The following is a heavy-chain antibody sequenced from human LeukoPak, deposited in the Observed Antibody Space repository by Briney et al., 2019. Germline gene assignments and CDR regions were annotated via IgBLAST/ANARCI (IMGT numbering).Heavy chain of an antibody. Sequence: SETLSLTCAVYGGAFSGYYWSWSRQPPGKGLEGIGEINHSGSTNYNPSLKSRVTISVDTSKNQSSLQLSSLTVADTAVYYCASVTPELNSNLYYWGQGTLVTVSS. CDR2: INHSGST. J-gene: IGHJ4*02. D-gene: IGHD4-11*01. V-gene: IGHV4-34*01. CDR1: GGAFSGYY. CDR3: ASVTPELNSNLYY.